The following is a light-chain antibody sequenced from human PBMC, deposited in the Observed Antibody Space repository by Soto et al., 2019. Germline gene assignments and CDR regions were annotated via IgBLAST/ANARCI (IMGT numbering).Light chain of an antibody. Sequence: QSALTQPASVSGSPGQSITISCTGTNSDVGIYNYVSWYQQHSGKAPKLMIYDVSNRPSGVSNRFSGAKSGNTASLTISGLQAADEADYYCCSYTSRRTYVFGTGTKRTVL. CDR1: NSDVGIYNY. J-gene: IGLJ1*01. CDR2: DVS. CDR3: CSYTSRRTYV. V-gene: IGLV2-14*03.